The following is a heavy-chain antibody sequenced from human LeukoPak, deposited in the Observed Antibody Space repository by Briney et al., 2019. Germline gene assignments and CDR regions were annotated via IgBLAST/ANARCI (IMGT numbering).Heavy chain of an antibody. Sequence: GGSLRLSCAASGFTVSSSYMSWVRQAPGKGLEWVSVIYSGGSIYYADSVKGRFTISRDNSRNTLYLQMNSLRPEDTAVYYCAKDSRTYFKWLDPWGQGTLVTVSS. J-gene: IGHJ5*02. V-gene: IGHV3-66*02. CDR3: AKDSRTYFKWLDP. CDR2: IYSGGSI. CDR1: GFTVSSSY. D-gene: IGHD6-13*01.